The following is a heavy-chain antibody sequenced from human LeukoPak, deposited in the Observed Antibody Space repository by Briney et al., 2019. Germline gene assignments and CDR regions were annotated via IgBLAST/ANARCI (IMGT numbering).Heavy chain of an antibody. CDR3: AKLNRWAGYEVDY. CDR1: GFTFSSYG. D-gene: IGHD5-12*01. Sequence: GGSLRLSCAASGFTFSSYGMHWVRQAPGKGLEWVAFIRYDGSNKYYADSVKGRFTISRDNSKNTLYLRMNSLRAEDTAVYYCAKLNRWAGYEVDYWGQGTLVTVSS. J-gene: IGHJ4*02. CDR2: IRYDGSNK. V-gene: IGHV3-30*02.